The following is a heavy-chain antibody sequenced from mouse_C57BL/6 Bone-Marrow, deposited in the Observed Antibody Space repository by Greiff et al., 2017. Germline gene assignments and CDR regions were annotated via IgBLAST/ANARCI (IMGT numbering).Heavy chain of an antibody. CDR1: GFTFSSYA. Sequence: EVKLMESGGGLVKPGGSLKLSCAASGFTFSSYAMSWVRQTPEKRLEWVATISDGGSYTYYPDNVKGRFTISRDNAKNNLYLQMSHLKSEDTAMYYCARQAIYDGYYVVDYWGQGTTLTASS. D-gene: IGHD2-3*01. J-gene: IGHJ2*01. CDR3: ARQAIYDGYYVVDY. V-gene: IGHV5-4*03. CDR2: ISDGGSYT.